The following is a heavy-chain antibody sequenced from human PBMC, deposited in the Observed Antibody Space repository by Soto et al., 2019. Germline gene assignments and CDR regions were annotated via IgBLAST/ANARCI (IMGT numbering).Heavy chain of an antibody. CDR2: MHYNGRT. CDR1: GGSISGSNYY. J-gene: IGHJ4*02. Sequence: SETLSLTCTVSGGSISGSNYYWGWIRQPPGKGLEWIGTMHYNGRTYYNPSLESRVTISVDASKNQFSLKLSSVTAADTAVYYCARQGDTWWGLFDNWGQGTLVTVSS. CDR3: ARQGDTWWGLFDN. V-gene: IGHV4-39*01. D-gene: IGHD2-15*01.